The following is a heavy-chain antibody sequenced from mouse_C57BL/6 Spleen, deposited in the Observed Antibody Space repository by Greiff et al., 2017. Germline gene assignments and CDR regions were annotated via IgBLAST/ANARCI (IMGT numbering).Heavy chain of an antibody. J-gene: IGHJ2*01. V-gene: IGHV1-39*01. Sequence: EVQLQQSGPELVKPGASVKISCKASGYSFTDYNMNWVKQSNGKSLEWIGVINPNYGTTSYNQKFKGKATLTVDQSSSTAYMQLNSLTSEDSAVYYCAKVTTVVAKDYFDYWGQGTTLTVSS. CDR3: AKVTTVVAKDYFDY. D-gene: IGHD1-1*01. CDR2: INPNYGTT. CDR1: GYSFTDYN.